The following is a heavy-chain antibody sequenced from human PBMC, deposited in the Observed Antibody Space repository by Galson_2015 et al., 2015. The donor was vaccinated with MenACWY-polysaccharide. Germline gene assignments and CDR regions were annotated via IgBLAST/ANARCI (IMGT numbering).Heavy chain of an antibody. Sequence: SVKVSCEASGYTFSSYDMNWVRQAPGQRLEWMGWMNPNSGNTGNAQNLQGRVSMTRNTSISTAYMELNRLTSEDTAVYYCARGRRDTAVAAPAAVLLDYWGQGILVTVSS. CDR2: MNPNSGNT. CDR1: GYTFSSYD. V-gene: IGHV1-8*01. D-gene: IGHD6-19*01. CDR3: ARGRRDTAVAAPAAVLLDY. J-gene: IGHJ4*02.